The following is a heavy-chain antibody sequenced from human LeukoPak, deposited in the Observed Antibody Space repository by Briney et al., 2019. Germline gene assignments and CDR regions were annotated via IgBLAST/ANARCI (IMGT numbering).Heavy chain of an antibody. CDR1: GGSLSDCY. V-gene: IGHV4-34*01. CDR2: IKPGGIT. D-gene: IGHD3-10*01. J-gene: IGHJ4*02. Sequence: SETLSLTCAVCGGSLSDCYWSWIRQPPGEGLEWIGEIKPGGITNYNPSVKSRVTISADTSKNQLFLNVNSATAADTAVYYCVRGFSGVVGDYWGQGTLVTVSS. CDR3: VRGFSGVVGDY.